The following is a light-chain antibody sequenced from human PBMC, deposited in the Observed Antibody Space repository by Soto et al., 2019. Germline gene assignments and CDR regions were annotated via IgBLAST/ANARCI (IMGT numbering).Light chain of an antibody. CDR1: SSNIGSNT. V-gene: IGLV1-44*01. Sequence: QSVLTQPPSASGTPGQRVTISCSGSSSNIGSNTVNWYQQLPGTAPKLLIYSNNQRPSGVPDRFSGSKSGTSASLAISGLQSEDEADYYCAAWDDSLIHVFGTGTKLTVL. CDR2: SNN. CDR3: AAWDDSLIHV. J-gene: IGLJ1*01.